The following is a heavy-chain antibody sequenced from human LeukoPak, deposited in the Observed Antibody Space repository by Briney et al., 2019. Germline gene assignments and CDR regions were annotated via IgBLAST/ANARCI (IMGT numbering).Heavy chain of an antibody. CDR2: IYSGGNT. V-gene: IGHV3-53*01. Sequence: GGSLRLSCTVSGFTVSSNSMSWVRQAPGKGLEWVSFIYSGGNTLYSDSVKGRFTISRDNSKNTLYLQMNSLRAEDTDVYYCARRAGEYSHPYDYWGQGTLVTVSS. CDR3: ARRAGEYSHPYDY. CDR1: GFTVSSNS. J-gene: IGHJ4*02. D-gene: IGHD4-17*01.